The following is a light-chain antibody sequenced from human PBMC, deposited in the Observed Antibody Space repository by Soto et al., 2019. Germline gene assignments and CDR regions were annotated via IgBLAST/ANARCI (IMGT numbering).Light chain of an antibody. CDR2: AAS. Sequence: IQLTQSPSSLSASVGDRVTITCRASQGISSYLAWYQQKQGKAPKXLIYAASTLQSGVPSRFRGSGSGTDLTITISSLQPEDCETYYCQQLNSYPLTFGQGTRLEIK. CDR3: QQLNSYPLT. J-gene: IGKJ5*01. V-gene: IGKV1-9*01. CDR1: QGISSY.